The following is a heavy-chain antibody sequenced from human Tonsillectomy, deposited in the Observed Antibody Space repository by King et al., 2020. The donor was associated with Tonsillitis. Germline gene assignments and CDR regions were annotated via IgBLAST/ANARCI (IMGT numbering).Heavy chain of an antibody. Sequence: VQLQESGPRLVQPSDTLSLTCAVPGYSISSGYYCGWIRQPPRKGMEWIESIYHSGSTYYNPSLKSRVTISVETSKNQFSLKVRAVNAAEKAVYYFARSGEYADAAPHYLEYWGQGTRLTAS. V-gene: IGHV4-38-2*01. J-gene: IGHJ4*02. CDR1: GYSISSGYY. D-gene: IGHD4-17*01. CDR2: IYHSGST. CDR3: ARSGEYADAAPHYLEY.